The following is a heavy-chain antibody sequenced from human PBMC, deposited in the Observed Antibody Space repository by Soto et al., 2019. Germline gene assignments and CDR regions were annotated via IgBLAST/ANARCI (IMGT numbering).Heavy chain of an antibody. V-gene: IGHV3-9*01. Sequence: EVQLVESGGGLVQPGRSLRLSCAASGFTFDDYAMHWVRQAPGKGLEWVSGISWNSGSIGYADSVKGRFTISRDNAKNSLYLQMNSLRAEDTALYYCAKDNQNYVPHWYFDLWGRGTLVTVSS. CDR1: GFTFDDYA. CDR2: ISWNSGSI. J-gene: IGHJ2*01. CDR3: AKDNQNYVPHWYFDL. D-gene: IGHD1-7*01.